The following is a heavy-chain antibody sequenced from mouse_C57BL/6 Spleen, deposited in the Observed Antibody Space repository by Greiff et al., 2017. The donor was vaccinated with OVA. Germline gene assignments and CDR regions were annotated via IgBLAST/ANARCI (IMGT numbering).Heavy chain of an antibody. CDR2: IRSKSNNYAT. CDR3: VRQLEYYAMDY. J-gene: IGHJ4*01. Sequence: EVQGVESGGGLVQPKGSLKLSCAASGFSFNTYAMNWVRQAPGKGLEWVARIRSKSNNYATYYADSVKDRFTISRDDSESMLYLQMNNLKTEDTAMYYCVRQLEYYAMDYWGQGTSVTVSS. CDR1: GFSFNTYA. D-gene: IGHD4-1*01. V-gene: IGHV10-1*01.